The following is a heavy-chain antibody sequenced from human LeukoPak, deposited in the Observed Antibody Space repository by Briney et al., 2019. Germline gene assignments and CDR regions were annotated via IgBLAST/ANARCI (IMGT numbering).Heavy chain of an antibody. D-gene: IGHD4/OR15-4a*01. V-gene: IGHV3-74*01. J-gene: IGHJ4*02. Sequence: GGSLRLSCAASGFTFSSYWMSWVRLAPGKGLVWVSRINFDGTSTNYADFVKGRFTISRDNAKNTLYLQMNNLKAEDMAVYYCARANNFDYWGQGTLVTVSS. CDR1: GFTFSSYW. CDR3: ARANNFDY. CDR2: INFDGTST.